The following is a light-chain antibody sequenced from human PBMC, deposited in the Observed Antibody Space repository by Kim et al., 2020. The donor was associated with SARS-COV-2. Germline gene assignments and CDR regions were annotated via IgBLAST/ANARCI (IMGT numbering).Light chain of an antibody. CDR3: MQGTHWPPT. Sequence: VVMTQSPLSLPVTPGQPASISCRSSQTLVYTEGNTYLNWYHQRPGQSPRRLIYKVSNRDSGVPDRFSGSGSGTDFTLKISGVGAEDVGVYYCMQGTHWPPTFGQGTKVDIK. CDR1: QTLVYTEGNTY. J-gene: IGKJ1*01. V-gene: IGKV2-30*01. CDR2: KVS.